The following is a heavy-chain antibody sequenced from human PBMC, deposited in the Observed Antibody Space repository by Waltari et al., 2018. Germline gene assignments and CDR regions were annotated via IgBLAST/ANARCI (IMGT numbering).Heavy chain of an antibody. CDR2: IYTSGST. J-gene: IGHJ4*02. V-gene: IGHV4-4*09. CDR1: GDSISSYY. D-gene: IGHD3-10*01. Sequence: QVQLQESGPGLVKASETLSLICSVSGDSISSYYWSWIRQPPGKGLEWIGYIYTSGSTNYNTSLKIRVTISVDTSKNQFSLKLGSVTAADTALYYCARDYYYGSGSLDSWGQGALVTVSS. CDR3: ARDYYYGSGSLDS.